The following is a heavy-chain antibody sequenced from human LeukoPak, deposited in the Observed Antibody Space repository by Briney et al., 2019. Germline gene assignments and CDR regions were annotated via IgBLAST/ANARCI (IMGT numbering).Heavy chain of an antibody. Sequence: SETLSLTCTVSGYSISSGYYWGWIRQPPGKGLEWIGEINHSGSTNYNPSLKSRVTISVDTSKNQFSLKLSSVTAADTAVYYCARMVLLGWNTMVRGVMEDYWGQGTLVTVSS. CDR3: ARMVLLGWNTMVRGVMEDY. CDR1: GYSISSGYY. D-gene: IGHD3-10*01. CDR2: INHSGST. J-gene: IGHJ4*02. V-gene: IGHV4-38-2*02.